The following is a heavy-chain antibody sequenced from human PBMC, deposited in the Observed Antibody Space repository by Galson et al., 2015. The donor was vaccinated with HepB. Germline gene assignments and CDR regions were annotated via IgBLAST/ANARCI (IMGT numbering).Heavy chain of an antibody. V-gene: IGHV3-48*03. CDR1: GFTFSSYE. J-gene: IGHJ4*02. CDR3: ARFRWGYSGYDPPFDY. D-gene: IGHD5-12*01. Sequence: SLRLSCAASGFTFSSYEMNWVRQAPGKGLEWVSYISSSGSTIYYADSVKGRFTISRDNAKNSLYLQMNSLRAEDTAVYYCARFRWGYSGYDPPFDYWGQGTLVTVSS. CDR2: ISSSGSTI.